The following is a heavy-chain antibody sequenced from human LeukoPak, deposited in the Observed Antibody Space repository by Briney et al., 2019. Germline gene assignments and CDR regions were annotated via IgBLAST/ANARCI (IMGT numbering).Heavy chain of an antibody. V-gene: IGHV3-7*01. CDR1: GFSLSSYW. J-gene: IGHJ4*02. CDR3: ARLQVYCSSTSCYYFFDF. CDR2: IKQDGSEK. D-gene: IGHD2-2*01. Sequence: GRSLTLSCTACGFSLSSYWMSWVRQAPGKGLELVANIKQDGSEKYYVASQKGRFTISRDHAPNSLYLQMNSLRDEDRAVYYCARLQVYCSSTSCYYFFDFWGQGTLVTVSS.